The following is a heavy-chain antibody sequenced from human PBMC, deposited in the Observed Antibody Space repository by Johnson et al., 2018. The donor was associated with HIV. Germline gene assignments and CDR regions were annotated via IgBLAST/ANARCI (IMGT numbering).Heavy chain of an antibody. CDR3: ARDRGYLDAFDI. D-gene: IGHD1-26*01. J-gene: IGHJ3*02. CDR1: GFTFSHYG. Sequence: VPLVESGGGLVQPGASLRLSSPSSGFTFSHYGMHWVRQAPGTGLEWVAFIQNDKSVQYYADSVKGRFTISGDNAKNSLYLQMNSLRAEDTAVFYSARDRGYLDAFDIWGQGTMVTVSS. CDR2: IQNDKSVQ. V-gene: IGHV3-30*02.